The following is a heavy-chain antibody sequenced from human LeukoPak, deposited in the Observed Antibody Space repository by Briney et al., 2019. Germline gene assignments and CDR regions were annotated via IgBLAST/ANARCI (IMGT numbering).Heavy chain of an antibody. CDR3: VRDSGRVRGFDP. CDR1: GFTFSSYS. D-gene: IGHD1-14*01. J-gene: IGHJ5*02. V-gene: IGHV3-48*02. Sequence: PGGSLRLPCAASGFTFSSYSINWVRQAPGKGLEWVSYITSTSSTIYYADSVRGRFTISRDNAKNSLYLQMNSLRDEDTAVYYCVRDSGRVRGFDPWGQGALVTVSS. CDR2: ITSTSSTI.